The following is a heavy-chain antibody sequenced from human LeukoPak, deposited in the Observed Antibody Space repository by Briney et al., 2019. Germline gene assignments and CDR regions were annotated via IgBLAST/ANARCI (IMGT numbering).Heavy chain of an antibody. J-gene: IGHJ5*02. Sequence: GGSLRLSCAASGFTVSSNYMSWVRQAPGKGLEWVSVIYSGGSTYYADSVKGRSTISRDNSKNTLYLQMNSLRAEDTAVYYCARLNNYSSGWYVFTWFDPWGQGTLVTVSS. CDR2: IYSGGST. V-gene: IGHV3-66*01. D-gene: IGHD6-19*01. CDR3: ARLNNYSSGWYVFTWFDP. CDR1: GFTVSSNY.